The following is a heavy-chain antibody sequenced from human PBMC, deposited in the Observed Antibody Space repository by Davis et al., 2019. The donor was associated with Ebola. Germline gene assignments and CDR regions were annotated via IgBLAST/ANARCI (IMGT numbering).Heavy chain of an antibody. Sequence: ASVKVSCKASGYTFTSYYMHWVRQAPGQGLEWMGWISAYNGNTNYAQKLQGRVTMTTDTSTSTAYMELRSLRSDDTAVYYCAVTRITMVRGVIPPYGWFDPWGQGTLVTVSS. CDR2: ISAYNGNT. CDR1: GYTFTSYY. V-gene: IGHV1-18*04. D-gene: IGHD3-10*01. CDR3: AVTRITMVRGVIPPYGWFDP. J-gene: IGHJ5*02.